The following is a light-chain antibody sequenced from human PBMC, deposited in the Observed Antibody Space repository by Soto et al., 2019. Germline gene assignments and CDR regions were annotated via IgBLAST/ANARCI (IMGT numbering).Light chain of an antibody. V-gene: IGLV2-14*01. Sequence: QSVLTQPASVSWSPGQSITISCTGTSSDVGGYNYVSWYQQHPSKAPKLMIYDVSNRPSGVSNRSSGSKTDNTASQTISGLQAEDEADYYCSSYTSSSTLEVFGTGTKVTVL. J-gene: IGLJ1*01. CDR3: SSYTSSSTLEV. CDR2: DVS. CDR1: SSDVGGYNY.